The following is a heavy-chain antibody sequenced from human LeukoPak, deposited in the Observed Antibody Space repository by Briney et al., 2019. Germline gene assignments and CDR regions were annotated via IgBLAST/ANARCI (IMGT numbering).Heavy chain of an antibody. D-gene: IGHD5-18*01. CDR2: INHSGST. J-gene: IGHJ4*02. V-gene: IGHV4-34*01. CDR3: ASIETRYSYGPTYYFDY. Sequence: PSETLSLTCAVYGGSFSGYYWSWIRQPPGKGLEWIGEINHSGSTNYNPSLKSRVTISVDTSKNQFSLKLSSVTAADTAVYYCASIETRYSYGPTYYFDYWGQGTLVTVSS. CDR1: GGSFSGYY.